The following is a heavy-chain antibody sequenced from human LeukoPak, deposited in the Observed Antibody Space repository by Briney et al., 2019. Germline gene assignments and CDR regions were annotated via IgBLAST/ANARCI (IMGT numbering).Heavy chain of an antibody. D-gene: IGHD6-19*01. V-gene: IGHV3-23*01. CDR1: GFTFSSYG. CDR3: ARGGTQSPAFDI. CDR2: ISGSGGST. J-gene: IGHJ3*02. Sequence: GGSLRLSCAASGFTFSSYGMSWVRQAPGKGLEWVSAISGSGGSTYYADSVKGRFTISRDNSKNTLYLQMNSLRAEDTAVYYCARGGTQSPAFDIWGQGTMVTVSS.